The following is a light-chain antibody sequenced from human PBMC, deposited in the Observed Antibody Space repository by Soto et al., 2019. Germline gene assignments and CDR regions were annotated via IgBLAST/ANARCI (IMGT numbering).Light chain of an antibody. J-gene: IGKJ4*01. CDR2: GAS. V-gene: IGKV3-20*01. CDR1: QTVSRSY. Sequence: EIVLTQSPGTLSLSPGESATLSCRASQTVSRSYFVWYQQKPGQAPRLLIYGASARAPGIPDRFSGTGSGTESTLTISRLEPEDSAVYFCQHFDSSPTFGGGTKVEIK. CDR3: QHFDSSPT.